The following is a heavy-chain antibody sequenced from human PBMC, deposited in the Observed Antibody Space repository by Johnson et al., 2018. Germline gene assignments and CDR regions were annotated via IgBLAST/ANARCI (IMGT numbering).Heavy chain of an antibody. Sequence: QLVQSGGGVVQPGRSLRLSCAASGFTFSSYGMHWVRQAPGKGLAWVAVISYDGSNKYYADSVKGRFTISRDNSKITLYLQMNSLRAEDTAVYYCAKDRGSGYSSSWYYGMDVWGQGTTVTVSS. CDR3: AKDRGSGYSSSWYYGMDV. CDR2: ISYDGSNK. J-gene: IGHJ6*02. CDR1: GFTFSSYG. D-gene: IGHD6-13*01. V-gene: IGHV3-30*18.